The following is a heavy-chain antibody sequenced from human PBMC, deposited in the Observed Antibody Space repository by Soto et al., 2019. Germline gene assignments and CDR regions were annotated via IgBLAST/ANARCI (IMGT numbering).Heavy chain of an antibody. D-gene: IGHD3-10*01. CDR2: INTDGSGT. V-gene: IGHV3-74*01. J-gene: IGHJ4*02. CDR1: GFIFDSDW. Sequence: GGSLRLSCAASGFIFDSDWVHWVRQAPGQGLVWVSRINTDGSGTSYADSVKGRFTISRDNAKNMVYLQMNSLRAEDTAVYYCAKKRSKITMVRGVIDYWGQGTLVTVSS. CDR3: AKKRSKITMVRGVIDY.